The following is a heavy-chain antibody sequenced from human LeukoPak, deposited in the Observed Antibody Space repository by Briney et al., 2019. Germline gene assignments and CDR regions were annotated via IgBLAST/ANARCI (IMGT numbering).Heavy chain of an antibody. V-gene: IGHV4-34*01. D-gene: IGHD3-22*01. Sequence: SETLSLTCAVYGGSFSVYYWSWSRQRPGKGLEWSGEINHSGSTNYNPSLKSRVTISVDTSKNQFSLKLSSVTAADTAVYYCARGLSRSRTYYYDSSGYYGYWGQGTLVTVSS. CDR1: GGSFSVYY. CDR2: INHSGST. J-gene: IGHJ4*02. CDR3: ARGLSRSRTYYYDSSGYYGY.